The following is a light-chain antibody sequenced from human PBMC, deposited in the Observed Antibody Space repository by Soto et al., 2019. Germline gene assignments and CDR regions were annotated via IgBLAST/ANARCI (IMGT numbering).Light chain of an antibody. J-gene: IGKJ3*01. CDR1: QSVSSSY. V-gene: IGKV3-20*01. CDR2: GAS. CDR3: QQYVSSPGVT. Sequence: EIVLTQSPGTLSLSPGERATLSCRASQSVSSSYLAWYQQKPGQAPRLLIYGASSRATGIPDRFSGSGSGTDFTLTISRLEPEDFAVYYCQQYVSSPGVTFCPGTNVDI.